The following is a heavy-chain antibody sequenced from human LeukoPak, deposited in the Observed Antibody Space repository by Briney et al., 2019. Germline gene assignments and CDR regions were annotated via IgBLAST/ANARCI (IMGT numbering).Heavy chain of an antibody. Sequence: PSETLSLTCTVSGGSISSSSYYWGCIRQPPGKGLEWIGSIYYSGSTYYNPSLKSRVTISVDTSKNQFSLKLSSVTAADTAVYYCASRTSEVWFGELLNDYWGQGTLVTVSS. CDR3: ASRTSEVWFGELLNDY. J-gene: IGHJ4*02. V-gene: IGHV4-39*07. CDR1: GGSISSSSYY. CDR2: IYYSGST. D-gene: IGHD3-10*01.